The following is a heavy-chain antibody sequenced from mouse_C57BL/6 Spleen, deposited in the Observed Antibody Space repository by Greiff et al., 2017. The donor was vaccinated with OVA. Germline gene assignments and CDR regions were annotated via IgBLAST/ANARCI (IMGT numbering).Heavy chain of an antibody. CDR1: GSNFTSYW. V-gene: IGHV1-55*01. J-gene: IGHJ3*01. CDR3: AGISSGFVAY. CDR2: IYPGSGST. D-gene: IGHD3-2*02. Sequence: QVQLQQPGAELVKPGASVKMSCKASGSNFTSYWITWVKQRPGQGLEWIGDIYPGSGSTNYNEKFKGKATLTVDTSSSTAYMQLSSLTSEDSAVYYCAGISSGFVAYWGQGTLVTVSA.